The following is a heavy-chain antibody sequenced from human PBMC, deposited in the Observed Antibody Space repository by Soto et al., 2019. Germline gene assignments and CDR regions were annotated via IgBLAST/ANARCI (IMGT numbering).Heavy chain of an antibody. Sequence: SQTLSLTCVISGDRVSSNIPAWNWIRQSPSRGLEWLGRTYYRSKWNTDYAVSVKSRIIIHPDPSKNQFFLHLNSVTPEDTAVYFCARAMRVAAAPDFWGQGTLVTVS. J-gene: IGHJ4*02. D-gene: IGHD6-13*01. CDR3: ARAMRVAAAPDF. CDR2: TYYRSKWNT. V-gene: IGHV6-1*01. CDR1: GDRVSSNIPA.